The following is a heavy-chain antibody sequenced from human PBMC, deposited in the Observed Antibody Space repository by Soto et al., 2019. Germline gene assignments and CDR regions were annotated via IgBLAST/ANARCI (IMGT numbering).Heavy chain of an antibody. CDR1: GGTFSNHA. CDR3: AREVAADGTFREDVFDI. D-gene: IGHD6-13*01. CDR2: IIPIFTTT. V-gene: IGHV1-69*12. J-gene: IGHJ3*02. Sequence: QVHLVPSGAEVKKPGPSVKVSCKAPGGTFSNHAINWVRQAPGQGLEWMGRIIPIFTTTNYAQKFQGRVTMTADESTITAYLELSSLKHDDTAVYYCAREVAADGTFREDVFDIWGQGTLVTVSS.